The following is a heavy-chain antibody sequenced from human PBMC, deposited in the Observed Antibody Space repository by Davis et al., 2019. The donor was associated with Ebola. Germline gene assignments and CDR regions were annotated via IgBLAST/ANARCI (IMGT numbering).Heavy chain of an antibody. CDR2: IRSKAYGGTT. D-gene: IGHD6-6*01. CDR1: GFTFGDYA. J-gene: IGHJ4*02. Sequence: GGSLRLSCTASGFTFGDYAMSWFRQAPGKGLEWVGFIRSKAYGGTTEYAASVKGRFTISRDDSKSIAYLQMNSLKTEDTAVYYCSRSRTQRGSSPPGYWGQGTLVTVSS. V-gene: IGHV3-49*03. CDR3: SRSRTQRGSSPPGY.